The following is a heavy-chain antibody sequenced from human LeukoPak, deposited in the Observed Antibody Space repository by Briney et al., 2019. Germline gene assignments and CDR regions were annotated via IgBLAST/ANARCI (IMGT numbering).Heavy chain of an antibody. CDR1: GFTFSNYW. Sequence: HPGGSLRFSCAASGFTFSNYWMSWVRQPPGKGLEWVAHIKPDGSEKNYVDSVKGRFTISRDNAKNSLYPQMNSLRAEDTAVYYCAKEGKVRGVIDWGQGTLVTVSS. V-gene: IGHV3-7*01. J-gene: IGHJ4*02. CDR2: IKPDGSEK. CDR3: AKEGKVRGVID. D-gene: IGHD3-10*01.